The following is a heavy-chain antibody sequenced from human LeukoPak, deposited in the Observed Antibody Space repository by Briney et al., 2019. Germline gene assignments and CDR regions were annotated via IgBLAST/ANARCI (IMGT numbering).Heavy chain of an antibody. CDR1: GGTFSSYA. CDR2: IIPIFGTA. J-gene: IGHJ4*02. Sequence: ASVKVSCKASGGTFSSYAISWVRQAPGQGLEWMGRIIPIFGTANYAQKFQGRVTITTDESTSTAYMELSSLRSEDTAVYYCASQGQVGALHFDYWGQGTLVTVSS. CDR3: ASQGQVGALHFDY. D-gene: IGHD1-26*01. V-gene: IGHV1-69*05.